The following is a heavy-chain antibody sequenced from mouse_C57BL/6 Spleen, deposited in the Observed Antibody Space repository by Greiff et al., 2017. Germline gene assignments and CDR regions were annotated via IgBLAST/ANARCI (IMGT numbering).Heavy chain of an antibody. CDR3: ARDYYYGSSYYFDY. J-gene: IGHJ2*01. D-gene: IGHD1-1*01. CDR2: IYPGDGDT. Sequence: QVQLQQSGPELVKPGASVKISCKASGYAFSSSWMNWVKQRPGKGLEWIGRIYPGDGDTNYNGKFKGKATLTADKSSSTAYMQLSSLTSEDSAVYFCARDYYYGSSYYFDYWGQGTTLTVSS. CDR1: GYAFSSSW. V-gene: IGHV1-82*01.